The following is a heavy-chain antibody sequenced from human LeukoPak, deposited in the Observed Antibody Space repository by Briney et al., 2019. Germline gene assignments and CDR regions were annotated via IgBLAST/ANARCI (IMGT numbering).Heavy chain of an antibody. Sequence: PGESLKISCKGSGYSFTSYWIAWVRQKPGKGLEWMGMIYNGDPDIRYSPSFQGQVTFSVDKSITTAYLQWSSLKASDTATYYCARAPGYCTSVSCTYRFDYWGQGTLVTVSS. CDR3: ARAPGYCTSVSCTYRFDY. J-gene: IGHJ4*02. V-gene: IGHV5-51*01. CDR2: IYNGDPDI. CDR1: GYSFTSYW. D-gene: IGHD2-2*01.